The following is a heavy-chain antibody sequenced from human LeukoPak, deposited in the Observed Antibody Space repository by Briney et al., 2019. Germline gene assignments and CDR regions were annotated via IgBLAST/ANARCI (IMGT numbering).Heavy chain of an antibody. V-gene: IGHV3-23*01. CDR3: AKGRCSGGSCSRFDP. D-gene: IGHD2-15*01. J-gene: IGHJ5*02. Sequence: GGSLRLSCAASGFTFSSYAMSWVRQAPGKGLEWVSAISGSGGSTYYADSVKGRFTISRDNSKNTLYLQMNSLRAEDTAVYYCAKGRCSGGSCSRFDPWGQGTLVTVSS. CDR1: GFTFSSYA. CDR2: ISGSGGST.